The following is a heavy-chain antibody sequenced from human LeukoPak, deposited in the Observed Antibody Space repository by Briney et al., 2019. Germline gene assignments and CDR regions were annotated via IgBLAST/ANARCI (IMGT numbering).Heavy chain of an antibody. V-gene: IGHV3-23*01. D-gene: IGHD5-24*01. J-gene: IGHJ4*02. Sequence: GGSLRLSCAASGFTFSSYAMSWVRQAPGKGLEWVSAISGSGGSTYYADSVKGRFTISRDNSKNTLYLQMNSLRAEDTAVYYCARDFYGYNWVHYFGYWGQGTLVTVSS. CDR1: GFTFSSYA. CDR3: ARDFYGYNWVHYFGY. CDR2: ISGSGGST.